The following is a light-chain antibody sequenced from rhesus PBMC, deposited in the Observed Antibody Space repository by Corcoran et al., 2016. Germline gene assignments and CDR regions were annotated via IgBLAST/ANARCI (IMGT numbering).Light chain of an antibody. V-gene: IGKV3S9*01. J-gene: IGKJ4*01. CDR2: GSS. Sequence: EIVMTQSPATLSFSPGERTTLSCRASQSVSSYVAWYQQKPEQAPRLLSYGSSSRDTGIPDRFSGSGSVTDFTLTISSLEPEDFAVYYCQQYSNWPLTFGGGTKVEIK. CDR1: QSVSSY. CDR3: QQYSNWPLT.